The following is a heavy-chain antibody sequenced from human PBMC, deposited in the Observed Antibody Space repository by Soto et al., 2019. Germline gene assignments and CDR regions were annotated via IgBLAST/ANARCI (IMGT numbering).Heavy chain of an antibody. Sequence: GGSLRLSCAASGFTVTNTYMSWVRQAPGKGLEWVSVIYPGGDTFYADSVKGRFTVSRDSSKNTLYLQMNSLRAEDTAVYFCARDFGSDATGYYGMDVWGQGTTVTVSS. V-gene: IGHV3-66*01. CDR2: IYPGGDT. CDR1: GFTVTNTY. CDR3: ARDFGSDATGYYGMDV. D-gene: IGHD3-10*01. J-gene: IGHJ6*02.